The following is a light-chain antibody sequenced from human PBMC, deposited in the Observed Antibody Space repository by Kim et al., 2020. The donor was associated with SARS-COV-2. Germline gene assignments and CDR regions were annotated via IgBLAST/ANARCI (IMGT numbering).Light chain of an antibody. V-gene: IGKV3-20*01. CDR2: GAS. CDR1: QSVSTY. CDR3: QQYGRSPLS. J-gene: IGKJ4*01. Sequence: LSPGERVIRSCRASQSVSTYLAWYQQKLGQAPRLLIYGASIRATGIPDRFSGSGSGTDFTLTINRLEPEDFAVYSCQQYGRSPLSFGGGTKVEIK.